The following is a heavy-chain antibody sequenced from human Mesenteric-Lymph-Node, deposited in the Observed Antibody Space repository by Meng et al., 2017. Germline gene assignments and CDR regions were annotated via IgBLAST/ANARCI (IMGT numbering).Heavy chain of an antibody. V-gene: IGHV3-74*01. CDR1: GFPFSNYG. CDR2: INSDGSST. J-gene: IGHJ4*02. Sequence: EVQLVESGGYLVQPGESLRLSCAASGFPFSNYGMHGVLQSPGKGLVGVSRINSDGSSTHYADSVKGRFTISVDNADNTLYLQMNSLRAEDTAVYYCTRDLIGDYGEHFDYWGQGTLVTVSS. CDR3: TRDLIGDYGEHFDY. D-gene: IGHD4-17*01.